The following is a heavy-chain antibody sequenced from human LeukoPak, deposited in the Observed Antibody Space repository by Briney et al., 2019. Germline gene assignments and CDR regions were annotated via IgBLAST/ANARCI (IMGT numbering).Heavy chain of an antibody. CDR2: ISGSGGST. Sequence: PGGSLRLSCAASGFTFSSYAMSWVRQAPGKGLEWVSAISGSGGSTYYADSVKGRFTISRDNSKNTLYLQMNSLRAEDTAVYYCAKYARGYSYPRDDYFDYWGQGTLVTVSS. V-gene: IGHV3-23*01. D-gene: IGHD5-18*01. CDR1: GFTFSSYA. J-gene: IGHJ4*02. CDR3: AKYARGYSYPRDDYFDY.